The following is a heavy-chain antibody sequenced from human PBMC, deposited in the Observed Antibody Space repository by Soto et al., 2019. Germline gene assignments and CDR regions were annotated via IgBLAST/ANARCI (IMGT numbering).Heavy chain of an antibody. CDR1: GFAFSTKW. CDR3: ARIPYSDTDPCP. Sequence: GGSLRLSCAASGFAFSTKWMHWVRQGPGKGLVRVSRINIDGTTTNYADSVKGRFTISRDNAKNMLYPQMDSLRAEDTAVYYCARIPYSDTDPCPWGQGTLVTVSS. D-gene: IGHD1-26*01. V-gene: IGHV3-74*01. CDR2: INIDGTTT. J-gene: IGHJ5*02.